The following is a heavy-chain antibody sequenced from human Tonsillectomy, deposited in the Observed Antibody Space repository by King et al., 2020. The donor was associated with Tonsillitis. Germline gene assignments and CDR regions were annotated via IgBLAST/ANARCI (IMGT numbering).Heavy chain of an antibody. CDR1: GFTFSYYA. D-gene: IGHD6-19*01. J-gene: IGHJ4*02. CDR3: ARDSSGLDY. Sequence: VQLVESGGGVVQPGGSLRLSCAASGFTFSYYAMHRVRQAPGKGLEWVAFISYAGSDKFYADSVKGRFTISRDNSKNTLYLQMNSLRAEDTAVYYCARDSSGLDYWGLGTLVTVSS. CDR2: ISYAGSDK. V-gene: IGHV3-30-3*01.